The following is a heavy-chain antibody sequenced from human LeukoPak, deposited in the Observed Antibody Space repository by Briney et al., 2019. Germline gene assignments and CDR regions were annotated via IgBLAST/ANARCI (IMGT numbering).Heavy chain of an antibody. CDR3: ARISGWPATFDY. Sequence: GGSLRLSCGASGFTFSSYWMTWVRQAPGKGLEWVANIKQDGSEKYYVDSVKGRFTISRDNAKNSLYLQMNSLRAEDTAVYYCARISGWPATFDYWGQGTLVTVSS. CDR1: GFTFSSYW. V-gene: IGHV3-7*01. D-gene: IGHD6-19*01. CDR2: IKQDGSEK. J-gene: IGHJ4*02.